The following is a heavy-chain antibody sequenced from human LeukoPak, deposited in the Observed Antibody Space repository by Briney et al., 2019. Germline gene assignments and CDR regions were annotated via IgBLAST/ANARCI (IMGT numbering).Heavy chain of an antibody. Sequence: GGSLRLSCAASGFTFSSYWMSWVRQAPGRGLEWVADIKQDGSEKYYVDSVKGRFTISRDNAKNSLFLQMNSLRAEDTAVYYCAREDGSLDLWGQGTLVTVSS. CDR1: GFTFSSYW. D-gene: IGHD1-14*01. CDR3: AREDGSLDL. J-gene: IGHJ4*02. V-gene: IGHV3-7*01. CDR2: IKQDGSEK.